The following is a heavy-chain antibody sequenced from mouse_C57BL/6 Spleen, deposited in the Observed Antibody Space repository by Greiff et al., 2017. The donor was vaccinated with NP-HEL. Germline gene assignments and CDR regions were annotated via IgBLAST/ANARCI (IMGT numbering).Heavy chain of an antibody. CDR2: IYPGSGNT. Sequence: VQLVESGAELVRPGASVKLSCKASGYTFTDYYINWVKQRPGQGLEWIARIYPGSGNTYYNEKFKGKATLTAEKSSSTAYMQLSSLTSEDSAVYFCARERVTTVALDYWGQGTTLTVSS. V-gene: IGHV1-76*01. D-gene: IGHD1-1*01. CDR1: GYTFTDYY. J-gene: IGHJ2*01. CDR3: ARERVTTVALDY.